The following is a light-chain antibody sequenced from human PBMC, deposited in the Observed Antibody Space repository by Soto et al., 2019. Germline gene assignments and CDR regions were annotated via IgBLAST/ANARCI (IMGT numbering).Light chain of an antibody. J-gene: IGKJ3*01. Sequence: EIVMTQSPATLSVSPGERATLSCRASQSVSSSLAWYQQKPGQAPRLLIYVASTRATGIPARFSGSGSGTEFTLTISILQSEDFAVYYCQQYNNWPFTFCSGTKVEI. CDR2: VAS. CDR1: QSVSSS. CDR3: QQYNNWPFT. V-gene: IGKV3-15*01.